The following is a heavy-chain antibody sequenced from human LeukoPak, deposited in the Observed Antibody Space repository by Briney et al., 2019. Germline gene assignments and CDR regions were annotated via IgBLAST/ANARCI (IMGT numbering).Heavy chain of an antibody. CDR1: GFTFTTYW. CDR3: ARGGSSRFDQ. D-gene: IGHD6-13*01. CDR2: ISPDGSER. Sequence: GGSLRLSCAASGFTFTTYWMSWVRQAPGKGLEWVAKISPDGSERYYVDSVKGRFTISRDNAKNSLDLQMSSLRADDTAVYYCARGGSSRFDQWGQGTLVTVSS. J-gene: IGHJ4*02. V-gene: IGHV3-7*04.